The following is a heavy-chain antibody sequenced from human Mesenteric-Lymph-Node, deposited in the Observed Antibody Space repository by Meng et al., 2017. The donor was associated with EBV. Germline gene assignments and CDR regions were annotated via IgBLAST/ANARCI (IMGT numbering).Heavy chain of an antibody. CDR2: INHGGST. CDR1: GGSLGGDC. Sequence: VELQQWGAGLVKPSEPLSLTCGVYGGSLGGDCWNWIRQPTGKGLEWIGDINHGGSTSYNPSLKSRVTISVDTSKNEFSLKMTSVTAAEKAVYYCARDRHFDPWGQGTLVTVSS. J-gene: IGHJ5*02. V-gene: IGHV4-34*01. CDR3: ARDRHFDP.